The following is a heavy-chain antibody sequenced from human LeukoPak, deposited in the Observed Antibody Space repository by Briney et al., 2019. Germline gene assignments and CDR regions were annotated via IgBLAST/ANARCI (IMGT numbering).Heavy chain of an antibody. V-gene: IGHV3-23*01. CDR1: GFTFTNYA. J-gene: IGHJ4*02. D-gene: IGHD1-26*01. CDR3: AKDRSIGTYYTFDH. CDR2: ISASGVMT. Sequence: GGSLRLSCAASGFTFTNYAMTWVRQAPGKGLEWVSSISASGVMTYYADSVKGRITVSRDNSKNSLYLQMSSLTAADTAVYYCAKDRSIGTYYTFDHWGQGTLVTVSS.